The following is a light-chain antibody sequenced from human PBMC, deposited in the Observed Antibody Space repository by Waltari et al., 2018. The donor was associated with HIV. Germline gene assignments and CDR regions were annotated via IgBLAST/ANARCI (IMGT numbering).Light chain of an antibody. Sequence: QSALTQPPSASGSLGQSVTISCTGSSSDIGAYDSVSWFQHPPRSAPKLLLYEVTRRPSTVSDRFSGSRSGSTAFLTVAGLQPDDEATYFCSSYGDSLRVLFGGGTNVTVL. J-gene: IGLJ3*02. CDR2: EVT. CDR3: SSYGDSLRVL. V-gene: IGLV2-8*01. CDR1: SSDIGAYDS.